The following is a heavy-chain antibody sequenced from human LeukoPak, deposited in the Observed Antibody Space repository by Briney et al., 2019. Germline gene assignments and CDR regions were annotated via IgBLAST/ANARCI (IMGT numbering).Heavy chain of an antibody. J-gene: IGHJ4*02. CDR3: ARPVPPIVVVPAAMIY. V-gene: IGHV3-30-3*01. CDR1: GFTFSSYA. CDR2: LSDDGSNK. D-gene: IGHD2-2*01. Sequence: PGGSLRLSCAASGFTFSSYAMHWVRQAPGKGLEWVAVLSDDGSNKYYADSVKGRFTISRDNSKNTLYLQMNSLRAEDTAVYYCARPVPPIVVVPAAMIYWGQGTLVTVSS.